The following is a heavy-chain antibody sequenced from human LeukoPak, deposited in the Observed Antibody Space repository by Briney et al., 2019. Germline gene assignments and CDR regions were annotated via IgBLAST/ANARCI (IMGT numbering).Heavy chain of an antibody. CDR3: ARVCIAAAGTRWFDP. J-gene: IGHJ5*02. D-gene: IGHD6-13*01. Sequence: SQTLSLTCTVSGGSISSGGYYWSWVRQPPGKGLEWIGYIYHSGSTYYNPSLKSRVTISVDRSKNQFSLKLSSVTAADTAVYYCARVCIAAAGTRWFDPWGQGTLVTVSS. CDR2: IYHSGST. V-gene: IGHV4-30-2*01. CDR1: GGSISSGGYY.